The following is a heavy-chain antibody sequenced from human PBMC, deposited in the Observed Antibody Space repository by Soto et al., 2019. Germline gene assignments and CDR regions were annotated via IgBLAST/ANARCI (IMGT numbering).Heavy chain of an antibody. D-gene: IGHD3-3*01. CDR1: GFTFSSYA. Sequence: GGSLRLSCAASGFTFSSYAMSWVRQAPGKGLEWVSAISGSGGSTYYADSVKGRFTISRDKSKNTRYLQMTSLRADDTAVYDCANPEETYYAFWSGYYGSTYMDVWGKGTTVTVSS. CDR2: ISGSGGST. CDR3: ANPEETYYAFWSGYYGSTYMDV. V-gene: IGHV3-23*01. J-gene: IGHJ6*03.